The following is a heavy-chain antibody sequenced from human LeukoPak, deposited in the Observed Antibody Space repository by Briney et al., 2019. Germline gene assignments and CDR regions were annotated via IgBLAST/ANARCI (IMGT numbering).Heavy chain of an antibody. CDR3: ARVTDWNDLDY. D-gene: IGHD1-1*01. CDR2: IISSGTI. CDR1: GGSISSYY. V-gene: IGHV4-59*01. Sequence: SETLSLTCTVSGGSISSYYWSWIRQPPGKRLEWIGYIISSGTINYNPSLKSRVTISIDTSKSQLSLQLTSVTAADTAVYYCARVTDWNDLDYWGQGTLVTVSS. J-gene: IGHJ4*02.